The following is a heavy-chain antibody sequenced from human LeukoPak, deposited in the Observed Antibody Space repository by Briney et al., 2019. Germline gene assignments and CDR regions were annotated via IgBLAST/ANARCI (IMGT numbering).Heavy chain of an antibody. D-gene: IGHD1-26*01. Sequence: SGTVSLICAVSGGSISSSNWWSWVRQRPGKGVEWIGEIYQSGSTNYNPSLNSRATISVDKSKNQFSLKLSSVTAADTAVYYCARDTSGSYRLDYWGQGTLVTVSS. CDR1: GGSISSSNW. J-gene: IGHJ4*02. V-gene: IGHV4-4*02. CDR2: IYQSGST. CDR3: ARDTSGSYRLDY.